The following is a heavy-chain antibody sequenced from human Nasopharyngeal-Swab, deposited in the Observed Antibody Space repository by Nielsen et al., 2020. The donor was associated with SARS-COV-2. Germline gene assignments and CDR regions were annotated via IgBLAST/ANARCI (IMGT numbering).Heavy chain of an antibody. J-gene: IGHJ4*02. V-gene: IGHV3-20*04. CDR2: ITWNGGSI. CDR3: ARDKSSTVTTFDY. D-gene: IGHD4-17*01. CDR1: GFIFDDYA. Sequence: GESLKISCTASGFIFDDYAMNWVHQAPGKGLEWVSGITWNGGSIGYAESVKGRFTISRDSAKNSLYLQMNSLRAEDTALYYCARDKSSTVTTFDYWGQGTLVTVSS.